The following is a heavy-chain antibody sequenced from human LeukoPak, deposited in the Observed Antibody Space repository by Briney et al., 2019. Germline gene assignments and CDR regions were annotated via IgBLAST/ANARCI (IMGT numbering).Heavy chain of an antibody. V-gene: IGHV3-11*04. CDR2: ISKDGNTR. J-gene: IGHJ4*02. Sequence: GGSLRLSCAASGFTFSDYYMSWIRQAPGKGLEWVSYISKDGNTRNYADSVKGRFTISRDNAKNSLFLQMNSLRVEDTAIYYCARGWKTYDFLSSSPRGYFDYWSQGTLVTVSS. CDR3: ARGWKTYDFLSSSPRGYFDY. CDR1: GFTFSDYY. D-gene: IGHD3-3*01.